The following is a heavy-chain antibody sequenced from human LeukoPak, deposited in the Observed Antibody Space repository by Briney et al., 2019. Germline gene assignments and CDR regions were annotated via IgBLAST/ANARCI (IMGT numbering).Heavy chain of an antibody. CDR3: ARDDSQGAVAGTFDF. D-gene: IGHD6-19*01. V-gene: IGHV1-18*01. Sequence: ASVKVSCKASGYTFTKYGVSWVRQAPGQGLEWMAWISAYNGHTNYAQKFQDRVTLTTDTSMNTAYMELRSLTSDDTAHYFCARDDSQGAVAGTFDFWGQGTLVTVSS. CDR1: GYTFTKYG. J-gene: IGHJ4*02. CDR2: ISAYNGHT.